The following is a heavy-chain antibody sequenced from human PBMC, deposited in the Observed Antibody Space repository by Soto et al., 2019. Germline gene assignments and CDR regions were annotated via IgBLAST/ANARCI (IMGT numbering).Heavy chain of an antibody. CDR1: GGSISRYY. CDR3: ARGWFGEFVYYFDY. V-gene: IGHV4-59*01. D-gene: IGHD3-10*01. J-gene: IGHJ4*02. Sequence: SETLSLTCTVSGGSISRYYWSWIRQTPGKGLEWIGYLYNTGSTIYNPSLESRVTISVDTSKNQFSLILNSVTAADTAVYYCARGWFGEFVYYFDYWGQGTLVTVSS. CDR2: LYNTGST.